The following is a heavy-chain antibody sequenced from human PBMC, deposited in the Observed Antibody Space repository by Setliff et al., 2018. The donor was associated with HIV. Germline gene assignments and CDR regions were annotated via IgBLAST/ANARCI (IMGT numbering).Heavy chain of an antibody. V-gene: IGHV3-30*01. CDR2: MSYDGNNK. D-gene: IGHD6-13*01. CDR3: AKDSSPSWSPFDY. J-gene: IGHJ4*02. Sequence: GGSLRLSCAASGFIFSSYAMHWVRPAPGKGLGWVAVMSYDGNNKYYADSVKGRFTISRDNSNNTLFLQMNSLRPEDTAVYYCAKDSSPSWSPFDYWGQGTLVTVSS. CDR1: GFIFSSYA.